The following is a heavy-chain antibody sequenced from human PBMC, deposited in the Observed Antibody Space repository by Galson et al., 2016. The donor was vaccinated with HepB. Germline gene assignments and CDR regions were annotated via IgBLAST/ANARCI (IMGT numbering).Heavy chain of an antibody. J-gene: IGHJ6*02. CDR3: ARDRRGGSSLYERGLDV. Sequence: SVKVSCKASGGTFSDYVISWVRQAPGQGLEWMGDIIPIFGAVHYAQRFQGRVTIGADKSTSTAYMEMSSLSSEDTAIYYCARDRRGGSSLYERGLDVWGQGTPVTVSS. CDR2: IIPIFGAV. CDR1: GGTFSDYV. V-gene: IGHV1-69*06. D-gene: IGHD2-15*01.